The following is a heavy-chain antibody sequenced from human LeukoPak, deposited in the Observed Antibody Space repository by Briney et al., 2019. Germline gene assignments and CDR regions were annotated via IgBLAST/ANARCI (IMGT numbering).Heavy chain of an antibody. CDR3: ARSGPGYSSSLEGPGYYYYYMDV. Sequence: PSETLSLTCTVSGGSISTYYWSWLRQPAGKGLEWIGRIYISGITNYNPSLKSRVTMSVDTSKNQFSLKLTSVTAADTAVYYCARSGPGYSSSLEGPGYYYYYMDVWGKGTTVTVSS. CDR1: GGSISTYY. D-gene: IGHD6-13*01. CDR2: IYISGIT. V-gene: IGHV4-4*07. J-gene: IGHJ6*03.